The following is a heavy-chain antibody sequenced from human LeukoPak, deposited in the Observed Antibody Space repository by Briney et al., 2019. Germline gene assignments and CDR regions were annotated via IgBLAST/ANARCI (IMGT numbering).Heavy chain of an antibody. CDR2: ISYDGSNK. Sequence: GGSLRLSCAALGFTFSSYAVSWVRQAPGKGREWGAVISYDGSNKYHADSVKGRFTISREKSKYTLYLQMNRLRAEDTAVYYCARDQGLLGYCTNGVCYECDYWGQGTLVTVSS. CDR3: ARDQGLLGYCTNGVCYECDY. CDR1: GFTFSSYA. J-gene: IGHJ4*02. V-gene: IGHV3-30*01. D-gene: IGHD2-8*01.